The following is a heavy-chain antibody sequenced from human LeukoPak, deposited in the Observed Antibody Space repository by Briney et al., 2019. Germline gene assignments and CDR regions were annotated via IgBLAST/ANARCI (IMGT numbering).Heavy chain of an antibody. V-gene: IGHV5-51*01. J-gene: IGHJ3*02. D-gene: IGHD6-13*01. Sequence: GESLKISCKGSGYSFTSYWIGWVRQMPGKGLEWMGIIYPGDSDTRYSPSFQGQVTISADKSISTAYLQRSSLKASDTAMYYCASIRIAAAGGHNAFDIWGQGTMVTVSS. CDR1: GYSFTSYW. CDR2: IYPGDSDT. CDR3: ASIRIAAAGGHNAFDI.